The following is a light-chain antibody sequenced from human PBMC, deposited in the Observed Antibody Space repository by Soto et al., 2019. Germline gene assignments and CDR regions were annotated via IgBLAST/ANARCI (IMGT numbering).Light chain of an antibody. CDR3: QSYDSSLSVV. V-gene: IGLV1-40*01. CDR1: SSNIGAGYD. CDR2: CNS. Sequence: QSVLTQPPSVSGAPGQRVTISCTGSSSNIGAGYDVHWYQQLPGTAPKLLIYCNSNRPSGVPDRFSGSKSGTSASLAITGLQAEDEADYYFQSYDSSLSVVFGGGTKLTVL. J-gene: IGLJ2*01.